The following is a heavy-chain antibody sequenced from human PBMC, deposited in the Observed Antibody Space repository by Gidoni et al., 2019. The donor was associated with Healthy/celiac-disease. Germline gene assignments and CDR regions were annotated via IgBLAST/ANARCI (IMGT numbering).Heavy chain of an antibody. J-gene: IGHJ5*02. CDR2: INAGNGNT. D-gene: IGHD4-17*01. CDR1: GYTFTSYA. Sequence: QVQLVQSGAEVKKPGASVKVSCKASGYTFTSYAMHWVRQAPGQRLEWMGWINAGNGNTKYSQKFQGRVTITRDTSASTAYMELSSLRSEDTAVYYCARVGPLYGGNSNWFDPWGQGTLVTVSS. CDR3: ARVGPLYGGNSNWFDP. V-gene: IGHV1-3*01.